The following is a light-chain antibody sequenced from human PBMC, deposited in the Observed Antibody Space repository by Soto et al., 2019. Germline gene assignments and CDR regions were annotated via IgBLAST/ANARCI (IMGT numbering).Light chain of an antibody. Sequence: EIVMTQSPATLSVSPGEKATLSCRASQSVSSNLAWYQQKPGQAPSLLIYGASTRATGIPARFSGSGSGTEFTLTISSLQSEDFAVYYRQQYNNWPRRFGQGTKVEIK. J-gene: IGKJ1*01. CDR1: QSVSSN. CDR3: QQYNNWPRR. V-gene: IGKV3-15*01. CDR2: GAS.